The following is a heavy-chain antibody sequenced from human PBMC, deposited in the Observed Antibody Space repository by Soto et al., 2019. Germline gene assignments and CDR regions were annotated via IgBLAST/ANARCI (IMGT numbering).Heavy chain of an antibody. J-gene: IGHJ5*02. V-gene: IGHV4-39*01. CDR1: GGSITSSSYY. D-gene: IGHD1-26*01. CDR2: IYYSGST. CDR3: AIQEVGGTYVYIFDP. Sequence: SETLSLTCTVSGGSITSSSYYWGWIRQPPGKGLEWIGSIYYSGSTYYNPSLKSRVTISVDTSKNQFSLKLSSVTAADTAVYYCAIQEVGGTYVYIFDPCGQGSLVTVSS.